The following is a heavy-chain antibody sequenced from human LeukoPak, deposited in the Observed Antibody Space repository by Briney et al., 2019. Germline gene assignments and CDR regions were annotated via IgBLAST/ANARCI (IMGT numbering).Heavy chain of an antibody. V-gene: IGHV4-61*02. CDR2: LSTRSNT. CDR1: GASVSSGNYF. Sequence: PSQTLSLTCSVSGASVSSGNYFWTWIRQPTGKGLEWIGRLSTRSNTNYNPSLESRVTISGDTSKNQFSLQLRSVTAADTAVYYCTRALCINGVCEWFDPWGQGTLVTVSS. J-gene: IGHJ5*02. CDR3: TRALCINGVCEWFDP. D-gene: IGHD2-8*01.